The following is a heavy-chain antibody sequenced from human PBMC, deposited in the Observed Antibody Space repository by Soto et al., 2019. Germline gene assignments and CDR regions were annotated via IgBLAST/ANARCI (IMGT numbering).Heavy chain of an antibody. CDR1: GFTFSSYA. Sequence: EVQLLESGGGLVQPGGSLRLSCAASGFTFSSYAMSWVRQAPGKGLEWVSAISGSGGSTYYADSVKGRFTISRDNSKNTLYLQMNSLRAEDTAVYFCARGGWSDYYDSGGLVLWVWGQGTLVTVSS. CDR2: ISGSGGST. J-gene: IGHJ4*02. D-gene: IGHD3-22*01. V-gene: IGHV3-23*01. CDR3: ARGGWSDYYDSGGLVLWV.